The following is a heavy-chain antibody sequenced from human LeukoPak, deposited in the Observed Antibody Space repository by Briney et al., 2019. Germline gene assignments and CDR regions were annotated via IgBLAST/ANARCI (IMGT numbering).Heavy chain of an antibody. CDR3: AREGGIYSSGWYPGDY. D-gene: IGHD6-19*01. V-gene: IGHV3-33*01. CDR2: IWYDGSNK. Sequence: GRSLRLSCAASGFTFSSYGMHWVRQAPGKGLEWVAVIWYDGSNKYYADSVKGRFTISRDNSKNTLYLQMNSLRAEDTAVYYCAREGGIYSSGWYPGDYWGQGTLVTVSS. CDR1: GFTFSSYG. J-gene: IGHJ4*02.